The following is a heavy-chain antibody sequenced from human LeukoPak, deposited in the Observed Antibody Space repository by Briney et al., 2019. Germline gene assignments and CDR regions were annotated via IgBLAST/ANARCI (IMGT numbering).Heavy chain of an antibody. Sequence: PGGSLRLSCAASGFIFRSYWMHWVRQAPGEGLVWVSRIKGDGTIIYADSVKGRFTISRDNAMNTVFLQMNSLRVEDTAVYYCARDRGYSQDYWGQGTLVTVSS. CDR3: ARDRGYSQDY. CDR1: GFIFRSYW. CDR2: IKGDGTI. D-gene: IGHD5-12*01. J-gene: IGHJ4*02. V-gene: IGHV3-74*01.